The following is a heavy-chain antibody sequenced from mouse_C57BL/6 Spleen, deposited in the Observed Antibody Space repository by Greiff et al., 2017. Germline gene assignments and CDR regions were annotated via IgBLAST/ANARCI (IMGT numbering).Heavy chain of an antibody. CDR1: GYTFTGYW. Sequence: VKLMESGAELMKPGASVKLSCKATGYTFTGYWIEWVKQRPGHGLEWIGEILRGSGSTNYKEKFKGKATFTADTSSHTAYLQHISLTTVDSAIYYCARLDGYYGDCWGQGTTLTVSS. CDR2: ILRGSGST. J-gene: IGHJ2*01. D-gene: IGHD2-3*01. CDR3: ARLDGYYGDC. V-gene: IGHV1-9*01.